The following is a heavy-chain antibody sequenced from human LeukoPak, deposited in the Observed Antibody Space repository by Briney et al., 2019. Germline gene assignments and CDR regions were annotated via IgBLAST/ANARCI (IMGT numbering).Heavy chain of an antibody. V-gene: IGHV4-38-2*01. Sequence: PSETLSLTCALSGYSISSGYYWGWIRQPPGKGLEWIGSIYHSGSTYYNPSLKSRVILSIDTSENQFSLKLSSVTAADTAVYYCTRSVWSGYAKVDYWGQGTLVTVSS. D-gene: IGHD3-3*01. J-gene: IGHJ4*02. CDR1: GYSISSGYY. CDR3: TRSVWSGYAKVDY. CDR2: IYHSGST.